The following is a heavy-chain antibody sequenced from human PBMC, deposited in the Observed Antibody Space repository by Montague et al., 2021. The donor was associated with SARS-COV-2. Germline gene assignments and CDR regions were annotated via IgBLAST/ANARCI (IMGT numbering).Heavy chain of an antibody. CDR2: IYYSGST. Sequence: SETLSLTCAVSGDSISSATYYWAWIRQPPGRGLEWIGNIYYSGSTMYNPSLKSRVTMSVGTSKNQFSLHLNLVTAADTADYYCARRLTGLGPPFDPWGQGTLVIVSS. J-gene: IGHJ5*02. D-gene: IGHD3/OR15-3a*01. V-gene: IGHV4-39*01. CDR3: ARRLTGLGPPFDP. CDR1: GDSISSATYY.